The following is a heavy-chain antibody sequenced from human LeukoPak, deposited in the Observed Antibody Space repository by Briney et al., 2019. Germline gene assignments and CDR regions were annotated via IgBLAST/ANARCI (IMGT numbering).Heavy chain of an antibody. CDR3: AKDLYSSSWYFNLFDY. V-gene: IGHV3-7*01. Sequence: GGSLRLSCAASGFTFSSYWMSWVRQAPGKGLEWVANIKQDGSEKYYVDSVKGRFTISRDNAKNSLHLQMNSLRAEDTAVYYCAKDLYSSSWYFNLFDYWGQGTLVTVSS. CDR1: GFTFSSYW. J-gene: IGHJ4*02. CDR2: IKQDGSEK. D-gene: IGHD6-13*01.